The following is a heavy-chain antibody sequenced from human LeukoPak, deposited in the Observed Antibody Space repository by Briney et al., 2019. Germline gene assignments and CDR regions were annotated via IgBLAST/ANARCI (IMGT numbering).Heavy chain of an antibody. CDR2: INPNSGGT. V-gene: IGHV1-2*02. CDR1: GYTFTGYY. D-gene: IGHD1-7*01. Sequence: ASVKVSCKASGYTFTGYYMHWVRQAPGQGLEWMGWINPNSGGTNYAQKFQGRVTMTRDTSISTAYMELSRLRSDDTAVYYCARGGKTGTSYYYYYYMDVWGKGTTVTVSS. J-gene: IGHJ6*03. CDR3: ARGGKTGTSYYYYYYMDV.